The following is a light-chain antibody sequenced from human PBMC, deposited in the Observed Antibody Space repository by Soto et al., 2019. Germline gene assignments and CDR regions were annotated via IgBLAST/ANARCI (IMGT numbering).Light chain of an antibody. V-gene: IGKV3-20*01. CDR3: QQYVTSPCA. CDR1: QSVSSSF. J-gene: IGKJ1*01. CDR2: GAS. Sequence: EIGLTQSPGTLSLSPGERATLSCRASQSVSSSFLAWYQQKPGQAPRLLIYGASNRATGIPDRFRGSGSGTDFTLTISRLEPEDFAVYYCQQYVTSPCAFGQGTKVAIE.